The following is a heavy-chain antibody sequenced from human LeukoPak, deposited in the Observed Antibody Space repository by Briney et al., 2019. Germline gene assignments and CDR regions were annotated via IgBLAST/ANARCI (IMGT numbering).Heavy chain of an antibody. Sequence: KPGGYLRLSCAASGFTFSNAWMSWVRQAQGKGLEWVGRIKSKTDGGTTDYAAPVKGRFTISRDDSKNTLYLQMNSLKTEDTAVYYCTTDQDSSCWTFDYWGQGTLVTVSS. CDR3: TTDQDSSCWTFDY. CDR2: IKSKTDGGTT. D-gene: IGHD6-19*01. J-gene: IGHJ4*02. V-gene: IGHV3-15*01. CDR1: GFTFSNAW.